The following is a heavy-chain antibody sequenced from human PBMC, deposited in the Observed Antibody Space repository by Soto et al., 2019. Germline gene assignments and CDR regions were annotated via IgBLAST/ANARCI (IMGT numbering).Heavy chain of an antibody. V-gene: IGHV3-30*18. CDR2: IISDGSKK. Sequence: GGSLRLSCAASGFTFSSSGIHWVRLVPGKGLEWVAVIISDGSKKEYADSVQGLFTDSTDNTKDKVQLEMRNLPPEDTGVYYWAKDLHDFASFIFYVVDVWGQGTTVTVSS. CDR1: GFTFSSSG. J-gene: IGHJ6*02. D-gene: IGHD3-3*02. CDR3: AKDLHDFASFIFYVVDV.